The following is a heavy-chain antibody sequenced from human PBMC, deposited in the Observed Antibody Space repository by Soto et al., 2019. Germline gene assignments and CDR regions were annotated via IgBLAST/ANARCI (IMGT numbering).Heavy chain of an antibody. D-gene: IGHD6-19*01. V-gene: IGHV6-1*01. J-gene: IGHJ4*02. CDR2: TYYKSKWFN. CDR1: GDSVSSNSAA. CDR3: ARGEYSSGSNKMDY. Sequence: SQTLSLTCAISGDSVSSNSAAWNWIRQSPSRGLEWLGRTYYKSKWFNDYAPSVKSRITIDPDTSKNQFSLQLNSVTPEDTAVYYCARGEYSSGSNKMDYWGQGTLVTVSS.